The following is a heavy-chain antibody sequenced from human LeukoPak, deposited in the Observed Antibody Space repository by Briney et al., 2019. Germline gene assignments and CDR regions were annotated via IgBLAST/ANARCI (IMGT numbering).Heavy chain of an antibody. J-gene: IGHJ4*02. D-gene: IGHD2-2*02. V-gene: IGHV1-2*02. CDR3: ARAPPATAIYFDY. CDR1: GYTFTGYY. Sequence: GASVKVSCKASGYTFTGYYMHWVRQAPGQGLEWMGWINPNSGGTNYAQKFQGRVTMTRDTSISTAYMELSRLRSDDTAVYYCARAPPATAIYFDYWGQGTLVTVSS. CDR2: INPNSGGT.